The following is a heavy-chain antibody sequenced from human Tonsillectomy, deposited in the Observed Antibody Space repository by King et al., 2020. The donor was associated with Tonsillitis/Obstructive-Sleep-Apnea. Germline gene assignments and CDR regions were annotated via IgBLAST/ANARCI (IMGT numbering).Heavy chain of an antibody. CDR2: INHSGST. J-gene: IGHJ4*02. CDR1: GGSFSGYY. D-gene: IGHD2-2*01. Sequence: VQLQQWGAGLLKPSETLSLTCAVYGGSFSGYYWSWIRQPPGKGLEWIGEINHSGSTNYNPPPKSRVTISVDTSKNQFSLKLSPVTAADTAVYYCAVYCSSTSCGYFDYWGQGTLVTVSS. V-gene: IGHV4-34*01. CDR3: AVYCSSTSCGYFDY.